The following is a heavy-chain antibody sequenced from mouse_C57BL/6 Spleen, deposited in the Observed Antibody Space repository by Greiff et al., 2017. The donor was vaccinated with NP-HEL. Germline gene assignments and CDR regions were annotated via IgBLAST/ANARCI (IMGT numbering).Heavy chain of an antibody. V-gene: IGHV5-17*01. D-gene: IGHD2-4*01. CDR2: ISSGSSTI. Sequence: EVKLVESGGGLVKPGGSLKLSCAASGFTFSDYGMHWVRQAPEKGLEWVAYISSGSSTIYYADTVKGRFTISRDNAKNTLFLQMTSLRSEDTAMYYCARYDYEYAMDYWGQGTSVTVSS. CDR1: GFTFSDYG. J-gene: IGHJ4*01. CDR3: ARYDYEYAMDY.